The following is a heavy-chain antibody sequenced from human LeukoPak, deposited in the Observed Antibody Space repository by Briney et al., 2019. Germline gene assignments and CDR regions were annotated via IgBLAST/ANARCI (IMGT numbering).Heavy chain of an antibody. CDR2: TYYRSKWYN. J-gene: IGHJ4*02. CDR3: ARDPRITLPVLFDY. CDR1: GDSVSSKNAA. V-gene: IGHV6-1*01. Sequence: SQTLSLTCAISGDSVSSKNAAWNWIRQSPSRGLEWLGRTYYRSKWYNDYAVSVKSRITVNPDTSKNQFSLQLNSVTPEDTAVYYCARDPRITLPVLFDYWGQGTLVTVSS. D-gene: IGHD2-15*01.